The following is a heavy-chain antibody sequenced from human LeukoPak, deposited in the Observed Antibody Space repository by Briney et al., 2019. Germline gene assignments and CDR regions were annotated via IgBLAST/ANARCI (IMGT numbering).Heavy chain of an antibody. J-gene: IGHJ3*02. CDR2: IIPIFGTA. CDR1: GGTFSSYA. D-gene: IGHD2-15*01. V-gene: IGHV1-69*13. Sequence: SVKVSCKASGGTFSSYAISWVRQAPGQGLEWMGGIIPIFGTANYAQKLQGRVTITADESTSTAYMELSSLRSEDTAVYYCAGDIVVVVAATGLSAFDIWGQGTMVTVSS. CDR3: AGDIVVVVAATGLSAFDI.